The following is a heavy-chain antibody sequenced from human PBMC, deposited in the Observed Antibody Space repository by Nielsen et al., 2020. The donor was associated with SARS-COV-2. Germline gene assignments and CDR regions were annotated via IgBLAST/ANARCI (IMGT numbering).Heavy chain of an antibody. CDR2: ISGSGGST. D-gene: IGHD5-24*01. J-gene: IGHJ4*02. CDR3: ARDRRRRDGWGLFDY. V-gene: IGHV3-23*01. CDR1: GFTFSSYA. Sequence: GGSLRLSCAASGFTFSSYAMSWVRQAPGKGLEWVSAISGSGGSTYYADSVKGRFTISRDNSKNTLYLQMNSLRAEDTAVYYCARDRRRRDGWGLFDYWGQGTLVPSPQ.